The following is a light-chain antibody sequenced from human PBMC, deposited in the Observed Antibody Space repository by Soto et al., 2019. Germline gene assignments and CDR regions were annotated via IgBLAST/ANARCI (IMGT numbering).Light chain of an antibody. Sequence: EIVLTQSPATLSLSPGERATLSCRASQSVGNNLAWYQQRPGQAPRLLIYRASTRATGIPARFSGSGSGTEFTLTISSLQSEDFTVYSCLQYHNLWAFGQGTKVDI. V-gene: IGKV3-15*01. CDR1: QSVGNN. J-gene: IGKJ1*01. CDR3: LQYHNLWA. CDR2: RAS.